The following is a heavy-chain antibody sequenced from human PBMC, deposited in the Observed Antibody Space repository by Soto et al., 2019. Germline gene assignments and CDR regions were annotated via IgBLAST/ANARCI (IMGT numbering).Heavy chain of an antibody. J-gene: IGHJ6*03. CDR2: INHSGST. V-gene: IGHV4-34*01. D-gene: IGHD2-15*01. CDR1: GGSFSGYY. CDR3: ARVVVAATLYYYYYMDV. Sequence: SETLSLTCAVYGGSFSGYYWGWIRQPPGKGLEWIGEINHSGSTNYNPSLKSRVTISVDTSKNQFSLKLSSVTAADTAVYYCARVVVAATLYYYYYMDVWGKGTTVTVSS.